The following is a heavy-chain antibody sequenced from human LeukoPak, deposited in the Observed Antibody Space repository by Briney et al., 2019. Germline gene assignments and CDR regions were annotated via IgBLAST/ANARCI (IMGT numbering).Heavy chain of an antibody. Sequence: SETLSLTCTVSGGSISSYYWSWIRQPPGKGLEWIGYIYYSGSTNYSPSLKSRVTISVDTSKNQFSLKLSSVTAADTAVYYCARLRPPYYDSSGYDAGFDPWGQGTLVTVSS. CDR2: IYYSGST. J-gene: IGHJ5*02. V-gene: IGHV4-59*08. CDR3: ARLRPPYYDSSGYDAGFDP. CDR1: GGSISSYY. D-gene: IGHD3-22*01.